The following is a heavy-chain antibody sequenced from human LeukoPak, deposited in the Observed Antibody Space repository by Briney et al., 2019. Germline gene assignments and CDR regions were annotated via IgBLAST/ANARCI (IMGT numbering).Heavy chain of an antibody. CDR2: IYHSGST. Sequence: SQTLSLPCAVSGGSISSGDYSWSWIRQPPGKGLEWIGYIYHSGSTYYNPSLKSRVTISVDRSKNQFSLKLTSVTAADTAVYFCAREAATAYFDYCGQGTLVTVSS. CDR1: GGSISSGDYS. V-gene: IGHV4-30-2*01. J-gene: IGHJ4*02. CDR3: AREAATAYFDY. D-gene: IGHD2-15*01.